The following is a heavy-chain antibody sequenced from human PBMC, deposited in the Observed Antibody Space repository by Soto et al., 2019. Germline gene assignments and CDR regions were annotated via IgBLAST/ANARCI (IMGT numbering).Heavy chain of an antibody. D-gene: IGHD5-18*01. CDR2: MNPNSGNT. J-gene: IGHJ6*02. V-gene: IGHV1-8*01. Sequence: QVQLVQSGAEVKKPGASVKVSCKASGYTFTSYDINWVRQATGQGLEWMGWMNPNSGNTGYAQKFQGRVTMTRNTSISTGYMELSSLRSEDTAVYYCARGRGYSYGLDDYYGMDVWGQGTTVTVSS. CDR1: GYTFTSYD. CDR3: ARGRGYSYGLDDYYGMDV.